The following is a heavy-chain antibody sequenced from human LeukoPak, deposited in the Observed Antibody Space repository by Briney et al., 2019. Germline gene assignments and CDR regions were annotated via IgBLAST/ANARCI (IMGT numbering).Heavy chain of an antibody. CDR3: ARDSPSGSYDYYYYGMDV. V-gene: IGHV3-23*01. D-gene: IGHD1-26*01. J-gene: IGHJ6*02. CDR2: ISGSGGST. Sequence: GGSLRLSCAASGFTFSSYAMSWVRQAPGKGLEWVSAISGSGGSTYYADSVKGRFTISRDNSKNTLYLQMNSLRAEDTAVYYCARDSPSGSYDYYYYGMDVWGQGTTVTVSS. CDR1: GFTFSSYA.